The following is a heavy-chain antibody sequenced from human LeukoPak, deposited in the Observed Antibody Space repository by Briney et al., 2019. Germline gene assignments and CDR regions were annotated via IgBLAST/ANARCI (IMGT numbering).Heavy chain of an antibody. D-gene: IGHD6-13*01. CDR2: ISSSGSTI. J-gene: IGHJ4*02. CDR1: GFTFSSYE. V-gene: IGHV3-48*03. Sequence: GGSLRLSCAASGFTFSSYEMSWVRQAPGKGLEWVSYISSSGSTIYYADSLKGRFTISRDNAKNSLYLQVNSLRAEDTAVYYCARVTAAGCDYWGQGTLVSVSS. CDR3: ARVTAAGCDY.